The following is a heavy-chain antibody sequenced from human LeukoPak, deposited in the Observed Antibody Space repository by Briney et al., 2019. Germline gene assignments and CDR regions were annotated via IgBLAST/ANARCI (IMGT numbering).Heavy chain of an antibody. CDR3: VRDVGAVRGEVYFDY. D-gene: IGHD3-10*01. CDR2: ITGSGPYM. V-gene: IGHV3-21*06. Sequence: GGSLRLSCAASGFTFSTFAMHWVRLSPGKGLEWVSSITGSGPYMLYADSVKHRFTISRDNTKNSLYLEMNSLRAEDTAMYFCVRDVGAVRGEVYFDYWGQGTLVTVSS. CDR1: GFTFSTFA. J-gene: IGHJ4*02.